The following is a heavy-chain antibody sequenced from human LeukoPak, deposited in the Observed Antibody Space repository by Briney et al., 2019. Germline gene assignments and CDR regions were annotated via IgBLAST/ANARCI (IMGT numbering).Heavy chain of an antibody. Sequence: GASVKASCKASGYTFTSYDINWVRQATGQGLEWMGWMNPNSGNTGYAQKFQGRVTMTRNTSISTAYMELSSLRSEDTAVYYCARGSDDFWSGQNWFDPWGQGTLVTVSS. CDR1: GYTFTSYD. D-gene: IGHD3-3*01. J-gene: IGHJ5*02. CDR3: ARGSDDFWSGQNWFDP. V-gene: IGHV1-8*01. CDR2: MNPNSGNT.